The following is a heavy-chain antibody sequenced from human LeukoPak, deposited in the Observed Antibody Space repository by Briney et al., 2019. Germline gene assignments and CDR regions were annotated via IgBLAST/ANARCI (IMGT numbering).Heavy chain of an antibody. CDR3: TSPLLWFGELSYYFDY. CDR1: GFTFGDYA. CDR2: IRSKAYGGTT. D-gene: IGHD3-10*01. V-gene: IGHV3-49*03. Sequence: PGRSLRLSCTASGFTFGDYAMSWSRQAPGKGLEWVGFIRSKAYGGTTEYAASVKGRFTISRDDSKSIAYLQMNSLKTEDTAAYYCTSPLLWFGELSYYFDYWGQGTLVTVSS. J-gene: IGHJ4*02.